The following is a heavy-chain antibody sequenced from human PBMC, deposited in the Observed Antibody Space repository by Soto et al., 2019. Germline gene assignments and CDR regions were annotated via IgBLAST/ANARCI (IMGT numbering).Heavy chain of an antibody. Sequence: GGSLRLSCAASGFTFSRYSMNWVRQAPGKGLEWVSYISSSSNSIYYADSVKGRFTISRDNAKNSLHLQMNSLSAEDTAVYYCAKDTAVYYDCWIGYLFDYWGQGTLVTVSS. CDR3: AKDTAVYYDCWIGYLFDY. J-gene: IGHJ4*02. CDR1: GFTFSRYS. CDR2: ISSSSNSI. V-gene: IGHV3-48*01. D-gene: IGHD3-3*01.